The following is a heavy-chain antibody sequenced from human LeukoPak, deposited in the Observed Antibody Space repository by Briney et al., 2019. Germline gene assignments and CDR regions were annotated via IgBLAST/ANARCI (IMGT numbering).Heavy chain of an antibody. CDR3: ARGDYGGGFDY. J-gene: IGHJ4*02. CDR1: GYTFTSYG. CDR2: ISSYNGDT. Sequence: GASVKVSCKASGYTFTSYGITWVRQAPGQGLEWMGWISSYNGDTKYAQKVQGRVTVTTDTSTSTAYMELRSPSLDDTAVYYCARGDYGGGFDYWGQGTLVTVSS. V-gene: IGHV1-18*01. D-gene: IGHD4-23*01.